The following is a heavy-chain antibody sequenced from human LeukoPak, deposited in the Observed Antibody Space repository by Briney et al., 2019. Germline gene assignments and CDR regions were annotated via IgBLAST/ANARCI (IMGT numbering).Heavy chain of an antibody. J-gene: IGHJ4*02. CDR3: ARLAYGDYPPQGPDY. Sequence: PGESLKISCKGSGHSFTNYWIGWVRQMPGKGLEWMGIIYLGDSDTRYSPSFQGQVTISADKSISTAYLQWSSLKASDTAMYYCARLAYGDYPPQGPDYWGQGTLVTVSS. CDR2: IYLGDSDT. V-gene: IGHV5-51*01. D-gene: IGHD4-17*01. CDR1: GHSFTNYW.